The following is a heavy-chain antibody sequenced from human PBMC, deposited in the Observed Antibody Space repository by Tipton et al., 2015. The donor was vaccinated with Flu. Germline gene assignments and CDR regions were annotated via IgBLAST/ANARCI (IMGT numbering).Heavy chain of an antibody. CDR3: VSEGHSGASSFFDP. D-gene: IGHD3-10*01. J-gene: IGHJ5*02. V-gene: IGHV4-38-2*01. CDR1: GYSISSGYY. Sequence: TLSLTCAVSGYSISSGYYWGWIRQPPGKGLEWIGSIYHSGTTYYNPSLKSRVTISVDTSKNQFSLKLSSVTAADTAVYYCVSEGHSGASSFFDPWGQGTLVTVSS. CDR2: IYHSGTT.